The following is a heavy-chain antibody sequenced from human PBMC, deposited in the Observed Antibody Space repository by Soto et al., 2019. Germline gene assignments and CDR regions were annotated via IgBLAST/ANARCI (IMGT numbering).Heavy chain of an antibody. CDR2: ISGSGGRT. CDR3: AKGMLRGRGY. J-gene: IGHJ4*02. CDR1: GSTFSSYA. D-gene: IGHD5-12*01. V-gene: IGHV3-23*01. Sequence: EVQLLESGGGVVQPGGSLRLSCAASGSTFSSYAMNWVRQAPGKGLEWVSAISGSGGRTYYADSVKGRFTISRDNSKNTLDQQMNSLRAEDTAVYYCAKGMLRGRGYWGQGPLVTVSS.